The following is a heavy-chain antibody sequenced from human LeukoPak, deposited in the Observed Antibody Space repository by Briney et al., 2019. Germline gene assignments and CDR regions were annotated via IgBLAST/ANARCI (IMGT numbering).Heavy chain of an antibody. CDR2: MNPNSGYT. V-gene: IGHV1-8*03. CDR1: GYTFTTYD. Sequence: ASVKISCMASGYTFTTYDIYWVRPATGQGLEWMGWMNPNSGYTGYAQKFQGRVTITRDTSISTAYMELSSLRSEDTAVYYCARVAGSIDYWGQGTLVTVSS. J-gene: IGHJ4*02. CDR3: ARVAGSIDY. D-gene: IGHD6-19*01.